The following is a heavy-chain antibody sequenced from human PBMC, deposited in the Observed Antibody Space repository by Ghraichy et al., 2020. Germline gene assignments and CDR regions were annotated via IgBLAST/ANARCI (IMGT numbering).Heavy chain of an antibody. CDR2: MKPNRGKT. CDR3: ARFKTAAIPFDS. J-gene: IGHJ5*01. CDR1: GYTFTSYD. Sequence: ASVKVSCKASGYTFTSYDINWVRQAPGQGLEWLGWMKPNRGKTDYAQKFQGRVTMTRDTSISTAYMELSGLRSEDTAVYYCARFKTAAIPFDSWGQGTLVTVSS. D-gene: IGHD2-2*01. V-gene: IGHV1-8*01.